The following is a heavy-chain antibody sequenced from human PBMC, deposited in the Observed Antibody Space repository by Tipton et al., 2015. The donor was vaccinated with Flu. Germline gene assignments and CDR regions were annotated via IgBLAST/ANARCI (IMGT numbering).Heavy chain of an antibody. Sequence: TLSLTCTVSGDSIRSVTYYWGWIRQPPGKGLEWIGCIYSSGSTYYNPSLKSRVTISIDTSKNQFSLRLSSVTAADTAVYYCAREKDSSGSEYFQHWGQGTLVTVSS. D-gene: IGHD6-19*01. CDR2: IYSSGST. CDR3: AREKDSSGSEYFQH. V-gene: IGHV4-39*07. J-gene: IGHJ1*01. CDR1: GDSIRSVTYY.